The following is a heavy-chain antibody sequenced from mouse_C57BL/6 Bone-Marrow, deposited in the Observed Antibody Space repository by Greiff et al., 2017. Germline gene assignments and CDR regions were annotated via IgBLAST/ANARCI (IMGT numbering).Heavy chain of an antibody. J-gene: IGHJ2*01. Sequence: QVQLQQPGAELVKPGASVKLSCKASGYTFTSYWMHWVKQRPGQGLEWIGRIYHNSGSTNYNEKFKGKATLTVDTSSSTAYMQLSSLTSEDSAVYYCSVSGTGDISAVRATDFGGRGTALTV. D-gene: IGHD1-1*01. CDR1: GYTFTSYW. V-gene: IGHV1-64*01. CDR2: IYHNSGST. CDR3: SVSGTGDISAVRATDF.